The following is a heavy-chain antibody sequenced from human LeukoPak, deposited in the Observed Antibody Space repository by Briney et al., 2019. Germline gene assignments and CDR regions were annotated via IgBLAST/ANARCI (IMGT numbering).Heavy chain of an antibody. Sequence: SETLSLTCAVSGGSISSGGYSWNWIRQPPGKGLEWIGYIFHSGSTYYNPSLKSRVTISVDRSKNQFSLKLSSVTAADTAVYYCACGRHGDRDYWGQGTLVTVSS. CDR3: ACGRHGDRDY. CDR2: IFHSGST. J-gene: IGHJ4*02. D-gene: IGHD3-10*01. CDR1: GGSISSGGYS. V-gene: IGHV4-30-2*01.